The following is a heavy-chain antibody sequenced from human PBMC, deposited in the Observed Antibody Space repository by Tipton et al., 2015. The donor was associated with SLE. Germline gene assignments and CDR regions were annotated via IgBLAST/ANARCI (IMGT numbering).Heavy chain of an antibody. CDR1: GGSISSGSYY. CDR3: ARRTYSSGYYNY. V-gene: IGHV4-61*09. CDR2: IYTSGST. J-gene: IGHJ4*02. D-gene: IGHD3-22*01. Sequence: TLSLTCTVSGGSISSGSYYWSWIRQPAGKGLEWIGYIYTSGSTNYNPSLKSRVTISVDTSKNQFSLKLSSVTAADTAVYYCARRTYSSGYYNYWGQGTLVTVSS.